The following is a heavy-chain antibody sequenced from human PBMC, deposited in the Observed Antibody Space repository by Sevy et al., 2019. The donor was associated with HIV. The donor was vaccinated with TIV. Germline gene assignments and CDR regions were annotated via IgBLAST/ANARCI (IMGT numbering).Heavy chain of an antibody. CDR1: GFTFSSYA. CDR2: ISYDGSNK. Sequence: GESLKISCAASGFTFSSYAMHWVRQAPGKGLEWVAVISYDGSNKYYADSVKGRFTISRDNSKNTLYLQMNSLRAEDTAVYYCARDESRILHGWRPRKGSGMDVWGQGTTVTVSS. J-gene: IGHJ6*02. CDR3: ARDESRILHGWRPRKGSGMDV. D-gene: IGHD2-15*01. V-gene: IGHV3-30-3*01.